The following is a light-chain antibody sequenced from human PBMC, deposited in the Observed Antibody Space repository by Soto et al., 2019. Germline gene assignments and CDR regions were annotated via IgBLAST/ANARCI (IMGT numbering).Light chain of an antibody. CDR2: EGS. J-gene: IGLJ1*01. CDR3: CSYAGSSTFVYV. Sequence: QSALTQPASVSGSPGQSITISCTGTSSDVGSYNLVSWYQQHPGKAPKLMIYEGSKRPSGVSNRFSGSKSGNTASLTISGLQAEDEADYYCCSYAGSSTFVYVFVTGTKLTVL. V-gene: IGLV2-23*03. CDR1: SSDVGSYNL.